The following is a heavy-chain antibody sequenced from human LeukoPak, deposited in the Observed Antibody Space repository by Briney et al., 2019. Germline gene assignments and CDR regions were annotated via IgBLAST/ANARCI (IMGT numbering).Heavy chain of an antibody. CDR1: GYTFTSYG. Sequence: GASVKVSCKASGYTFTSYGISWVRQAPGQGLEWMGWISAYNGNTNYAQKLQGRVTMTTDTSTSTAYMELRSLRSDDTAVYYCARDSEAKYDSSGYYPSYFDYWGQGTLVTVSS. J-gene: IGHJ4*02. V-gene: IGHV1-18*01. CDR2: ISAYNGNT. CDR3: ARDSEAKYDSSGYYPSYFDY. D-gene: IGHD3-22*01.